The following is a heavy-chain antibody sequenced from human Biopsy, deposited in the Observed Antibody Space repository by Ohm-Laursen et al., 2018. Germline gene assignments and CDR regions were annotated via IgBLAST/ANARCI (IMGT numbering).Heavy chain of an antibody. CDR2: ISYTGYT. CDR1: GGSFTGHY. V-gene: IGHV4-59*11. Sequence: GTLSLTWAVSGGSFTGHYWSWIRQPPGKGLEWIGHISYTGYTSYKSSLKSRATISLDTSRKHFSLRLTSLAAADTAVYYCARGSNEYGGLYFPHWGQGTLVTVSS. CDR3: ARGSNEYGGLYFPH. D-gene: IGHD4-23*01. J-gene: IGHJ1*01.